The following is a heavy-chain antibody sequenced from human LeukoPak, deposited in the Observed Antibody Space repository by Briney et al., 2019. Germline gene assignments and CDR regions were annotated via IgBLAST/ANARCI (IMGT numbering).Heavy chain of an antibody. CDR1: GYTFTSYD. CDR3: ARGVGLSAIVVVVAAAEFDY. Sequence: ASVKVSCKASGYTFTSYDINWVRQATGQGLEWMGWMNPNSGNTGYAQKFQGRVTMTRNTSISTAYMELSSLRSEDTAVYYCARGVGLSAIVVVVAAAEFDYWGQGTLVTVSS. CDR2: MNPNSGNT. V-gene: IGHV1-8*01. D-gene: IGHD2-15*01. J-gene: IGHJ4*02.